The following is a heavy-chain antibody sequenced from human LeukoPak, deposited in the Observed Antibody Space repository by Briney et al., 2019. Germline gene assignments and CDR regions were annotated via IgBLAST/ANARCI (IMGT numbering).Heavy chain of an antibody. V-gene: IGHV3-53*01. Sequence: GGSLRLSCAASGFTVSSNYMSWVRQAPGKGLEWVSVIYSGGSTYYADSVKGRFTISRDNAKNSLYLQMNSLRVEDTAVYSCARENDGDYYFDYWGQGTLVTVSS. CDR3: ARENDGDYYFDY. CDR1: GFTVSSNY. J-gene: IGHJ4*02. D-gene: IGHD4-17*01. CDR2: IYSGGST.